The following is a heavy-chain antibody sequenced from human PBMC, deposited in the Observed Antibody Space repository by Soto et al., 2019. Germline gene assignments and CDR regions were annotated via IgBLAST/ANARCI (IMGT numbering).Heavy chain of an antibody. CDR2: IVPMFGTS. V-gene: IGHV1-69*06. CDR1: GGTSTRYA. D-gene: IGHD3-3*01. CDR3: NRGLEFDIWSGSL. Sequence: QERLVQSGAEVRQPGSSVKVSCKVTGGTSTRYAINWVRQAPGQGLEWKGGIVPMFGTSKYAQKFQGRVTITADTSTIIASMELRRLTSEDTAVYYCNRGLEFDIWSGSLWGQGALGSVSS. J-gene: IGHJ4*02.